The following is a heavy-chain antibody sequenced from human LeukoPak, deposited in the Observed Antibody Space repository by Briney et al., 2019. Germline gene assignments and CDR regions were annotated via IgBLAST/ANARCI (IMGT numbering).Heavy chain of an antibody. CDR2: IYYSGNT. V-gene: IGHV4-59*01. Sequence: SETLSLTCTVSGGSISSSYWSWIRQPPGKGLEWIGYIYYSGNTNYNPSLKSRVTISVDTSKNQFSLKLSSVTAADTAVYYCARVRWGIYYYMVVWGKGTTVTVSS. CDR3: ARVRWGIYYYMVV. CDR1: GGSISSSY. J-gene: IGHJ6*03. D-gene: IGHD2-8*02.